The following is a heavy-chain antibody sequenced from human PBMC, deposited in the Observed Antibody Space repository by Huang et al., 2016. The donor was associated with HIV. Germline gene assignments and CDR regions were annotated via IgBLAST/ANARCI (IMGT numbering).Heavy chain of an antibody. CDR1: GYRFSNFG. J-gene: IGHJ4*01. CDR3: VVDDTSGYYSSDY. V-gene: IGHV1-18*04. D-gene: IGHD3-22*01. Sequence: QVHLVQSGAEVKKPGASVKVSCKASGYRFSNFGISWVRQAPGQGLEWMGWIRFNNDNTNYARKVQGRVTMTTDTSTSTAYMDLRSLRSDDTAVYYCVVDDTSGYYSSDYWGQGTLVTVSS. CDR2: IRFNNDNT.